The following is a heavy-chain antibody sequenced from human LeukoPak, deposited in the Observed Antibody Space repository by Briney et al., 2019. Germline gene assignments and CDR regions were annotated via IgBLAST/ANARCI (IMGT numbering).Heavy chain of an antibody. J-gene: IGHJ5*02. Sequence: SVKVSCKASGGTFSSYAISWVRQAPGQGLEWMGRIIPIFGTANYAQKFQGRVTITADKSTSTAYMELSSLRSEDTAVYYCARGDSSGYYDPRYNWFDPWGQGTLVTVSS. V-gene: IGHV1-69*06. D-gene: IGHD3-22*01. CDR1: GGTFSSYA. CDR3: ARGDSSGYYDPRYNWFDP. CDR2: IIPIFGTA.